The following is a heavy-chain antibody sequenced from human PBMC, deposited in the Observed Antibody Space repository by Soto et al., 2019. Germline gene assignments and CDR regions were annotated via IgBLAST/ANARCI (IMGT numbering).Heavy chain of an antibody. V-gene: IGHV3-74*01. J-gene: IGHJ3*01. CDR2: ISGDGSST. CDR3: ARSLPGTYGAFDL. D-gene: IGHD1-7*01. CDR1: EFTFRSYW. Sequence: GGSLRLSCSASEFTFRSYWMHWVRQSPGKGLVWVSRISGDGSSTTYADSVRGRFTISRDNAKNTVYLQMDSLRAEDTAVYYCARSLPGTYGAFDLWGQGTMVTVSS.